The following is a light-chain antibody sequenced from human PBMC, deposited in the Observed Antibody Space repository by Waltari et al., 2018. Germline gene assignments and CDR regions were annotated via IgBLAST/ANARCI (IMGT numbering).Light chain of an antibody. V-gene: IGKV3D-15*01. J-gene: IGKJ1*01. CDR2: GTS. Sequence: IVMTQSPATLSLSPGESATLSCRASQSVRSTFAWFQQKPGQPPRLLIYGTSTRATGIPARFTGSGSGTEFSLTISSLQPEDFATYYCQQYDYWPWTFGQGIRVETK. CDR1: QSVRST. CDR3: QQYDYWPWT.